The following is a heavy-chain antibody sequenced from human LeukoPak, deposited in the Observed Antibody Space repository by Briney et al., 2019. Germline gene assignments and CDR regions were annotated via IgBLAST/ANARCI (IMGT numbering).Heavy chain of an antibody. Sequence: GRSLRLSCAASGFTFDDYAMHWGRQAPGKGLEWVSGISWNSGSIGYVDSVKGRFTISRDNAKNSLYLQMNSLRAEDTALYYCAKDVSWFGELSYFDYWGQGTLVTVSS. CDR2: ISWNSGSI. CDR1: GFTFDDYA. CDR3: AKDVSWFGELSYFDY. J-gene: IGHJ4*02. D-gene: IGHD3-10*01. V-gene: IGHV3-9*01.